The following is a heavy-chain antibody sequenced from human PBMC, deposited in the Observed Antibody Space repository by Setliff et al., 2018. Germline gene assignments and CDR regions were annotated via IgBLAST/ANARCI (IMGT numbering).Heavy chain of an antibody. CDR1: GFTFTTAW. V-gene: IGHV3-15*01. Sequence: GGSLRLSCAASGFTFTTAWMTWVRQAPGKGLESVGRINSNVDGGTAHYAAPVEGRFTISRDDSKTALYLQMDNMKTEDTAVYYCTTVGLRGPFGWGQGTLVTVSS. CDR3: TTVGLRGPFG. CDR2: INSNVDGGTA. J-gene: IGHJ4*02. D-gene: IGHD3-10*01.